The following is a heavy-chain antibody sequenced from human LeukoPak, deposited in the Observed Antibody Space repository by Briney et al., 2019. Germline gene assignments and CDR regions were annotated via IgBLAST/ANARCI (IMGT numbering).Heavy chain of an antibody. CDR1: GFTFSSYS. V-gene: IGHV3-21*01. CDR2: ISSSSSYI. CDR3: ARDKESVIAAAGIYYYYYMDV. D-gene: IGHD6-13*01. Sequence: GGSLRLSCAASGFTFSSYSMNWVRQAPGKGLEWVSSISSSSSYIYYADSVKGRFTISRDNAKNSLYLQMNSLRAEDTAVYYCARDKESVIAAAGIYYYYYMDVWGKGTTVTVSS. J-gene: IGHJ6*03.